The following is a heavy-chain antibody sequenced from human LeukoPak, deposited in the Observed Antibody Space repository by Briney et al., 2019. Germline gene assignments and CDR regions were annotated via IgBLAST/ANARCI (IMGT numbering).Heavy chain of an antibody. D-gene: IGHD3-22*01. CDR1: GFTFTGYY. CDR3: ARDTYYDSSGYYTFRYFDL. Sequence: ASVKVSCKASGFTFTGYYMHWVRQAPGQGLEWMGWINPNSGGTNYAQKFQGRVTMTRDTSISTAYMELSRLRSDDTAVYYCARDTYYDSSGYYTFRYFDLWGRGTLVTVSS. J-gene: IGHJ2*01. CDR2: INPNSGGT. V-gene: IGHV1-2*02.